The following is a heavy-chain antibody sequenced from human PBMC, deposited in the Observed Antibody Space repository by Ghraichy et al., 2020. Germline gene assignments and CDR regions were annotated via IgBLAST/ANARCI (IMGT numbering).Heavy chain of an antibody. Sequence: GGSLRLSCSASGFTFSSYAMHWVRQAPGKGLEYVSDISSNGGSTYYADSVKGRFTISRDNSKNTLYLQVSSLRAEDTAVYYCVTANLPSDYNNYALKNWGHGTRVTFSS. CDR2: ISSNGGST. J-gene: IGHJ4*01. CDR3: VTANLPSDYNNYALKN. V-gene: IGHV3-64D*09. CDR1: GFTFSSYA. D-gene: IGHD4-11*01.